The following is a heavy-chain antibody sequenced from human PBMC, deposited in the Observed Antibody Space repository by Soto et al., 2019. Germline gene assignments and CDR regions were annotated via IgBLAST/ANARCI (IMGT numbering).Heavy chain of an antibody. J-gene: IGHJ4*02. CDR2: IIPIFGTA. V-gene: IGHV1-69*01. CDR1: GGTFSSYA. CDR3: ARDSADCGGDCYSDY. Sequence: QVQLVQSGAEVKKPGSSVKASCKASGGTFSSYAISWVRQAPGQGLEWMGGIIPIFGTANYAQKFQGRVTITADESTSTAYMELSSLRSEDTAVYYCARDSADCGGDCYSDYWGQGTLVTVSS. D-gene: IGHD2-21*02.